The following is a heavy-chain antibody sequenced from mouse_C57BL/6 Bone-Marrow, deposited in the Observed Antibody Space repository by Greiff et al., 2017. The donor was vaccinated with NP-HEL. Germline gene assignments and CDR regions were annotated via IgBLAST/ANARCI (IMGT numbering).Heavy chain of an antibody. J-gene: IGHJ3*01. Sequence: QVQLKESGPELVKPGASVKISCKASGYAFSSSWMNWVKQRPGKGLEWIGRIYPGDGDTNYNGKFKGKATLTADKSSSTAYMQLSSLTSEDSAVYFCAGSSRFAYWGQGTLVTVSA. CDR2: IYPGDGDT. CDR1: GYAFSSSW. V-gene: IGHV1-82*01. CDR3: AGSSRFAY.